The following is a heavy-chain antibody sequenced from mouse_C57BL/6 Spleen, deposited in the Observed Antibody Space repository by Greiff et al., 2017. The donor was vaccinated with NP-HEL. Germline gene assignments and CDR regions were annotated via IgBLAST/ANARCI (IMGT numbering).Heavy chain of an antibody. CDR3: ASWGYDEGPAWFAY. CDR1: GYTFTSYW. Sequence: QVQLQQPGAELVKPGASVKMSCKASGYTFTSYWITWVKQRPGQGLEWIGDIYPGSGSTNYNEKFKSKATLTVDTSSSTAYMQLSSLTSEDSAVYYCASWGYDEGPAWFAYWGQGTLVTVSA. J-gene: IGHJ3*01. V-gene: IGHV1-55*01. CDR2: IYPGSGST. D-gene: IGHD2-2*01.